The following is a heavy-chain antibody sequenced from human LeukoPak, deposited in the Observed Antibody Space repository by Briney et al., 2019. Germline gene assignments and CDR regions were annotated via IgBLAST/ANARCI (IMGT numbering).Heavy chain of an antibody. V-gene: IGHV5-51*01. CDR1: GYSFTSYW. CDR2: IYPGDSDT. CDR3: ARPSLRTMNPFDY. D-gene: IGHD3-22*01. J-gene: IGHJ4*02. Sequence: GESLKISCKGSGYSFTSYWIGWVRQMPGKGLEWVGIIYPGDSDTRYSPSFQGQVTISADKSISTAYLQWSSLKASDTAMYYCARPSLRTMNPFDYWGQGTLVTVSS.